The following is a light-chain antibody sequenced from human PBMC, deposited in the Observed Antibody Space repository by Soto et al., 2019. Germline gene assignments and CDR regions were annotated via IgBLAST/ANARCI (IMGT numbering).Light chain of an antibody. CDR2: EVS. Sequence: QSVLTQPASVSGSPGQSITISCTGTSSDVRGYNYVSWYQQHPGKAPKLMIYEVSNRPSGVSNRFSGSKSGNTASLTISGLQAEDEADYYCCSYTSTSARVFGGGTKLTVL. CDR3: CSYTSTSARV. CDR1: SSDVRGYNY. V-gene: IGLV2-14*01. J-gene: IGLJ3*02.